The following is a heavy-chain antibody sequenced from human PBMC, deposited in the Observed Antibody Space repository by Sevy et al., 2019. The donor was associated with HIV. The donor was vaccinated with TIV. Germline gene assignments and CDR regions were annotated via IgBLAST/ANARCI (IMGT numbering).Heavy chain of an antibody. V-gene: IGHV3-20*04. CDR2: INWNGANI. CDR3: AGYYDSSGYYGFDY. J-gene: IGHJ4*02. D-gene: IGHD3-22*01. CDR1: GFTFDDYG. Sequence: GGSLRLSCEASGFTFDDYGMSWVRQAPGKGLEWVSGINWNGANIAYADSVRGRLTISRDNAKKSLYLQMNSLRVEDTALYYCAGYYDSSGYYGFDYWGQGTLVTVSS.